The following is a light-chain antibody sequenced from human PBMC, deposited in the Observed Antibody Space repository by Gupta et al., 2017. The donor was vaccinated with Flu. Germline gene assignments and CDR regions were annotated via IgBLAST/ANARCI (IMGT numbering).Light chain of an antibody. V-gene: IGKV1-39*01. CDR2: DVS. CDR3: QHGVCFPIT. J-gene: IGKJ4*01. Sequence: DIQMTQSPSSLSASVGDRVTITCRASQSVSGYVNWYQQRPGKAPKLLISDVSKLQSGVPSTFSGSGSGTDFTLTISKRQAEDSATYYCQHGVCFPITFGRGTKVDIK. CDR1: QSVSGY.